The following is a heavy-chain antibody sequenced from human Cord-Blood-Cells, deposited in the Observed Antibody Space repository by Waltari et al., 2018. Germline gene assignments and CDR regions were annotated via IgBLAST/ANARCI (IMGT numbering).Heavy chain of an antibody. CDR2: ISDDGSKK. CDR1: GFTFRSYA. CDR3: AFLDY. V-gene: IGHV3-30-3*01. J-gene: IGHJ4*02. Sequence: QVQLVESGGGVVQPGRSLRLSCAASGFTFRSYAMHWVRQAPGKGVEWVAVISDDGSKKDCADSVKGRFTISRDNSKNTLYLQMNSLRAEDTAVYYCAFLDYWGQGTLVTVSS.